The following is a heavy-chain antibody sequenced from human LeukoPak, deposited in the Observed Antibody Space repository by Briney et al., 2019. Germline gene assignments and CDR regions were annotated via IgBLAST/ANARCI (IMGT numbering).Heavy chain of an antibody. CDR3: ARGRVNYDILTGPLPSFDY. CDR1: GGSISSSSYY. D-gene: IGHD3-9*01. V-gene: IGHV4-39*01. J-gene: IGHJ4*02. Sequence: SETLSLTCAVSGGSISSSSYYWGWIRQPPGKGLEWIGSIYYSGSTYYNPSLKSRVTISVDTSKNQFSLKLSSVTAADTAVYYCARGRVNYDILTGPLPSFDYWGQGTLVTVSS. CDR2: IYYSGST.